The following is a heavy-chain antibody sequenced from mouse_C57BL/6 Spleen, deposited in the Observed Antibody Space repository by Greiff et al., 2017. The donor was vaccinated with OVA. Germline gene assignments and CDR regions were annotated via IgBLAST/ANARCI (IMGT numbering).Heavy chain of an antibody. CDR2: IYPGDGDT. D-gene: IGHD1-1*01. J-gene: IGHJ4*01. CDR1: GYAFSSYW. Sequence: QVHVKQSGAELVKPGASVKISCKASGYAFSSYWMNWVKQRPGKGLEWIGQIYPGDGDTNYNGKFKGKATLTADKSSSTAYMQLSSLTSEDSAVYFCARLDYGSSYARDYWGQGTSVTGSS. CDR3: ARLDYGSSYARDY. V-gene: IGHV1-80*01.